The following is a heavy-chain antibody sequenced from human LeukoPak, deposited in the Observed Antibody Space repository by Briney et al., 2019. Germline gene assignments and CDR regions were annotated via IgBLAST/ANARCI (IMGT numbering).Heavy chain of an antibody. D-gene: IGHD5/OR15-5a*01. Sequence: SETLSLTCAVSGSSISSSTWWTWLRQAPGKGLEWIGEVFYSGSTNSNPSLKSRLTMSVDESKHEFSLKLASVTAADTAIYYCASGGLVSRYLDHWGQGTLVTVSP. V-gene: IGHV4-4*02. CDR3: ASGGLVSRYLDH. CDR2: VFYSGST. J-gene: IGHJ4*02. CDR1: GSSISSSTW.